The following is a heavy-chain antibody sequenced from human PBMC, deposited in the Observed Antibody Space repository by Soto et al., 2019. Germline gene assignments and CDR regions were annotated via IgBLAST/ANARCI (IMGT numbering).Heavy chain of an antibody. CDR1: GGSFSGYY. CDR3: ARVLIAARPGYYYYYMDV. V-gene: IGHV4-34*01. J-gene: IGHJ6*03. CDR2: INHSGST. Sequence: SETLSLTCAVYGGSFSGYYWSWIRQPPGKGLEWIGEINHSGSTNYNPSLKSRVTISVDTSKNQFSLKLSSVTAADTAVYYCARVLIAARPGYYYYYMDVWGKGTTVTVSS. D-gene: IGHD6-6*01.